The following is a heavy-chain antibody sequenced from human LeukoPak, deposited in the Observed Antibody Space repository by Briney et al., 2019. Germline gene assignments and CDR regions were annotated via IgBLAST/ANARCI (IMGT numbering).Heavy chain of an antibody. CDR3: AQGGSEIYYFYHGMDV. CDR1: GLSLNSYA. CDR2: ISYDGSNK. D-gene: IGHD3-10*01. J-gene: IGHJ6*02. V-gene: IGHV3-30*03. Sequence: PGGSQRLSCAASGLSLNSYAIHWVRQAPGKGLERVTAISYDGSNKHYADSVRGRFTISRDNSKNTLYLQMNSLRSDDTAVYYCAQGGSEIYYFYHGMDVWGRGTTVTVSS.